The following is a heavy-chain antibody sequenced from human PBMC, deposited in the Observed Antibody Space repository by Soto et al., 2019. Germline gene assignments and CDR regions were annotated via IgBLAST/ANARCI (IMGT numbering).Heavy chain of an antibody. CDR3: ARGVHGDSDY. J-gene: IGHJ4*02. Sequence: GGSLRLSCAASGFPFSTSWMHWVRQAPGKGLVWVSRIDPGGTMTSYADSVRGRFSISRDNAKNTVYLQMNSLGVEDTALYYCARGVHGDSDYWGRGTLVTVSS. D-gene: IGHD4-17*01. CDR1: GFPFSTSW. CDR2: IDPGGTMT. V-gene: IGHV3-74*01.